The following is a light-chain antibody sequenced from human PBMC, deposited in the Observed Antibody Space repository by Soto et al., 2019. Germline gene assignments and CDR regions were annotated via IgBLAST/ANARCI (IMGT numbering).Light chain of an antibody. CDR2: EGS. Sequence: QSALTQPASVSGSPGQSITISCTGTSSDVGSYNLVSWYQQHPGKAPKLMIYEGSKRPSGVSNRFSGSKSGNTASLTISGLQAEDEADYCCCSYAGISTGVVFGGATQLTVL. CDR3: CSYAGISTGVV. V-gene: IGLV2-23*01. CDR1: SSDVGSYNL. J-gene: IGLJ2*01.